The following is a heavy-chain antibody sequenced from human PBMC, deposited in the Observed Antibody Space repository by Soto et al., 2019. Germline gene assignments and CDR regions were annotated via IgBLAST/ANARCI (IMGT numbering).Heavy chain of an antibody. CDR3: ARVKRGSGSSGPEDY. V-gene: IGHV1-18*01. J-gene: IGHJ4*02. D-gene: IGHD3-10*01. Sequence: ASVKVSCKASGYTFTNYGITWVRQAPGQGLEWMGWISAYNGDTHYTQRLQGRVTMTTDTSTSTAYMELRSLRSDDTAVYYCARVKRGSGSSGPEDYWGQGTLVTVSS. CDR1: GYTFTNYG. CDR2: ISAYNGDT.